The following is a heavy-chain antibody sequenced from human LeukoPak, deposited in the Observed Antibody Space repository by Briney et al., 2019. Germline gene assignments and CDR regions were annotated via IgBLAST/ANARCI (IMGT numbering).Heavy chain of an antibody. CDR1: GYTFTGYY. D-gene: IGHD6-19*01. Sequence: GASVRVSCKASGYTFTGYYIHWARQAPGQGLEYMGWINPNGGGTNYAQKFQGRVTMTRDTSISTAYMELSRLRSDDTAVYYCARDLYQWLPSTRPRDYYYYMDVWGEGTTVTVSS. CDR2: INPNGGGT. V-gene: IGHV1-2*02. CDR3: ARDLYQWLPSTRPRDYYYYMDV. J-gene: IGHJ6*03.